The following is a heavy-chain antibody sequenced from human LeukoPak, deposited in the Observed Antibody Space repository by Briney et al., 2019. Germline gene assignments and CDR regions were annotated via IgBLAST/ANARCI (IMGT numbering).Heavy chain of an antibody. D-gene: IGHD2-2*01. V-gene: IGHV3-23*01. J-gene: IGHJ5*02. CDR3: AKDSGIVVVPAAYNWFDP. Sequence: GGSLRLSCAASGFTFSSYAMSWVRQAPGKGLEWVSAISGSGGSTYYADSVKGRFTISRDNSKNTLYLQMNSLRAEDTAVYYCAKDSGIVVVPAAYNWFDPWGQGTLVTVSS. CDR1: GFTFSSYA. CDR2: ISGSGGST.